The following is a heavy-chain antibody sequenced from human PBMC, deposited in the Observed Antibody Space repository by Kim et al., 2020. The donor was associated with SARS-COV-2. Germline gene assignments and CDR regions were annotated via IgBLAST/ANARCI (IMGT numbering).Heavy chain of an antibody. V-gene: IGHV3-53*01. Sequence: GGSLRLSCAASGFTVSSNYMSWVRQAPGKGLEWVSVIYSGGSTYYADSVKGRFTISRDNSKNTLYLQMNSLRAEDTAVYYCARRSGYYDTNAFDIWGQGTMVTVSS. CDR3: ARRSGYYDTNAFDI. CDR2: IYSGGST. J-gene: IGHJ3*02. CDR1: GFTVSSNY. D-gene: IGHD3-22*01.